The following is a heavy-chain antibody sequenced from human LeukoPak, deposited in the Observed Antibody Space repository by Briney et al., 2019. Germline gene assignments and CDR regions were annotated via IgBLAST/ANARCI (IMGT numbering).Heavy chain of an antibody. CDR1: GYSFTNYW. Sequence: VESLKISCKGSGYSFTNYWIGWVRQMPGKGLEWMGIISPDGSDTRYSPSFQCQVTISADKSITTAYLQWSSLKASDTAMYYCARLTSSWSFDYWGQGTLVTVSS. D-gene: IGHD6-13*01. J-gene: IGHJ4*02. CDR2: ISPDGSDT. CDR3: ARLTSSWSFDY. V-gene: IGHV5-51*01.